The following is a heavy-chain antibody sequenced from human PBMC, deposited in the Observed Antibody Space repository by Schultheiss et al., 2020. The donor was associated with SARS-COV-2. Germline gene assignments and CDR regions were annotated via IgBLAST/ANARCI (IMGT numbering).Heavy chain of an antibody. V-gene: IGHV4-34*09. CDR2: IYHSGST. CDR1: GGSFSGYY. J-gene: IGHJ6*02. CDR3: ARIKCVQPGRCYYGMDV. Sequence: SETLSLTCAVYGGSFSGYYWGWIRQPPGKGLEWIGEIYHSGSTNYNPSLKSRVTISVDTSKNQFSLKLSSVTAADTAVYYCARIKCVQPGRCYYGMDVWGQGTTVTVSS. D-gene: IGHD5-18*01.